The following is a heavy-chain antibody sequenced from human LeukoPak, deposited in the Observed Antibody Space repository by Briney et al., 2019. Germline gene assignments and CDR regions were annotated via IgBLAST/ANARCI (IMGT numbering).Heavy chain of an antibody. CDR3: ARSGSGSSHYYFDY. CDR1: GGSFSGYY. V-gene: IGHV4-34*01. CDR2: INHSGST. J-gene: IGHJ4*02. Sequence: KASETLSLTCAVYGGSFSGYYWSWISQPPGKGLEWIGEINHSGSTNYNPSLKSRVTISVDTSKNQFSLKLSSVTAADTAVYYCARSGSGSSHYYFDYWGQGTLVTVSS. D-gene: IGHD3-22*01.